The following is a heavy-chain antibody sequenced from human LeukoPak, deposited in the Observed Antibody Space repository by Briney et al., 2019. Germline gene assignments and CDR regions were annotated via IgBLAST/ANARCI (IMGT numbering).Heavy chain of an antibody. CDR1: GFTFSSYW. CDR2: INSDGSST. CDR3: ARDGVEYYDFWSGYYLFYYYMDV. V-gene: IGHV3-74*01. J-gene: IGHJ6*03. D-gene: IGHD3-3*01. Sequence: GGSLRLSCAASGFTFSSYWMHWVRQAPGKGLVWVSRINSDGSSTSYADSVKGRFTISRDNAKNTLYLQMNSLRAEDTAVYYCARDGVEYYDFWSGYYLFYYYMDVWGKGTTVTVSS.